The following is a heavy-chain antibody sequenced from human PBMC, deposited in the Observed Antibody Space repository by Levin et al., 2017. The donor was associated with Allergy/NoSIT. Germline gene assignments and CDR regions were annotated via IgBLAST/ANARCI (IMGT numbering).Heavy chain of an antibody. V-gene: IGHV3-23*01. D-gene: IGHD3-10*01. CDR3: ATVLTPNIVRGLTDV. J-gene: IGHJ6*02. CDR1: GFTFSNYA. CDR2: VSPSGRNT. Sequence: GGSLRLSCAASGFTFSNYAMGWVRQAPGKGLEWVATVSPSGRNTYYADSVRGRFTISRDNSDNTLSLQMDRLRAEDSAVYYCATVLTPNIVRGLTDVWGQGTTVTVSS.